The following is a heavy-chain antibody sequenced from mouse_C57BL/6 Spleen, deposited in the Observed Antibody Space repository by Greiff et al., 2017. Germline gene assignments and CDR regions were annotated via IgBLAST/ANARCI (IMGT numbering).Heavy chain of an antibody. CDR2: IIPCSGDT. CDR1: GYSFTGYF. V-gene: IGHV1-20*01. D-gene: IGHD2-3*01. CDR3: ARDGYFDY. J-gene: IGHJ2*01. Sequence: EVKLMESGPELVKPGDSVKISCKASGYSFTGYFMNWVMQSHGKSLEWIGRIIPCSGDTFYNQKFKGKATLTVDKSSSTAHMELRSLTAEDSAVYYCARDGYFDYWGQGTTLTVSS.